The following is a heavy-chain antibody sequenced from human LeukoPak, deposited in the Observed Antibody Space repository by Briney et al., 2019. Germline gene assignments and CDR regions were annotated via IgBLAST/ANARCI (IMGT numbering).Heavy chain of an antibody. J-gene: IGHJ3*02. V-gene: IGHV4-30-2*01. D-gene: IGHD3/OR15-3a*01. CDR2: IYHTGGT. CDR3: ARDKDLAFDI. Sequence: SETLSLTCTVSGGSISNGAYYWSWLRQPPGKGLEWIGFIYHTGGTDYNPSLKSRIIISVDRSKNQFSLKLSSLTAADTATYYCARDKDLAFDIWGQGTMVTVSS. CDR1: GGSISNGAYY.